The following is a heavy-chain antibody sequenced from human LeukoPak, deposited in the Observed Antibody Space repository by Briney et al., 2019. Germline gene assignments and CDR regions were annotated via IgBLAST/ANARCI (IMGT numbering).Heavy chain of an antibody. J-gene: IGHJ5*01. CDR1: GFTFRSYG. CDR2: ISSDEINE. D-gene: IGHD5-24*01. CDR3: AKGESITSAWFDS. V-gene: IGHV3-30*18. Sequence: PGGSLRPSFPASGFTFRSYGMHWVRQAPGKGMEWVAVISSDEINEYYADSVKGRFTISRDNSKNTLYLQINSLRGEDTAVYYCAKGESITSAWFDSWGQGTLVTVSS.